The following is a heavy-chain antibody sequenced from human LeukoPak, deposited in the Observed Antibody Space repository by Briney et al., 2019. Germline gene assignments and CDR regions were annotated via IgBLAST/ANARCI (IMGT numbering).Heavy chain of an antibody. V-gene: IGHV1-69*13. J-gene: IGHJ5*02. CDR2: IIPIFGTA. CDR3: TRDHGLQLENWFDP. Sequence: SVKVSCKASGGAFSSCAINWVRQAPGQGLEWMGRIIPIFGTAKYAQKFQGRVTITADESTSTAYMELTSLRSEDTAMYYCTRDHGLQLENWFDPWGQGTLVTVSS. D-gene: IGHD6-13*01. CDR1: GGAFSSCA.